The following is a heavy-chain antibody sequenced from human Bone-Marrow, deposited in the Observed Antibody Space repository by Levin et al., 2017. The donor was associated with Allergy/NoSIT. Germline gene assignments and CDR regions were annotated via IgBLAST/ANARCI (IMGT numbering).Heavy chain of an antibody. J-gene: IGHJ4*02. V-gene: IGHV3-53*01. CDR1: GFTVSSNY. D-gene: IGHD3-10*01. CDR3: AREWRYGSGRYDY. Sequence: GGSLRLSCAASGFTVSSNYMSWVRQAPGKGLEWVSVIYSGGSTYYADSVKGRFTISRDNSKNTLYLQMNSLRAEDTAVYYCAREWRYGSGRYDYWGQGTLVTVSS. CDR2: IYSGGST.